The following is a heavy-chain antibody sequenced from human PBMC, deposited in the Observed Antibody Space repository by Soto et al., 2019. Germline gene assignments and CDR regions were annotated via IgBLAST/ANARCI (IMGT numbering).Heavy chain of an antibody. CDR3: ARDLVGSAKATQRYNWFDP. V-gene: IGHV4-59*01. Sequence: QVQLQEPAPGLAKPWETLPLTCPASGASIVSYNWGWIIQPPGKELGGFGHISYSGTTNYNPSLRSRVTMSLDTSKNHFSLRLSSVTAADTAVYYCARDLVGSAKATQRYNWFDPWGQGTLVTVSS. J-gene: IGHJ5*02. D-gene: IGHD1-26*01. CDR1: GASIVSYN. CDR2: ISYSGTT.